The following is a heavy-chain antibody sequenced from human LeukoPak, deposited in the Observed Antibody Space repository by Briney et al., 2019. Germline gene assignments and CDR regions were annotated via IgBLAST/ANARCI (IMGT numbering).Heavy chain of an antibody. CDR3: ARGPPNWGFDY. D-gene: IGHD7-27*01. J-gene: IGHJ4*02. Sequence: ASVKVSCKASGYTFTSYDINWVRQATGQGLEWMGWMSPNSGNTGYAQKFQGRVTMTRDTSISTAYMELSSLRSEDTAVYSCARGPPNWGFDYWGQGTLVTVSS. CDR1: GYTFTSYD. V-gene: IGHV1-8*01. CDR2: MSPNSGNT.